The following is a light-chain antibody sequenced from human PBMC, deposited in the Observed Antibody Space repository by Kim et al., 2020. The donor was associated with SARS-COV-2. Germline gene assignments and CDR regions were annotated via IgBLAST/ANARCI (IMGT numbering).Light chain of an antibody. CDR3: QQYGNSPPT. J-gene: IGKJ1*01. CDR1: RNVSGNN. Sequence: GERTAGTARAGRNVSGNNLAWCQQRPGQAPRLLIYGGDSRATGGSDRFSGSGSGTDFALTNSRLEPEDVAVYYCQQYGNSPPTFGEGTKVEIK. CDR2: GGD. V-gene: IGKV3-20*01.